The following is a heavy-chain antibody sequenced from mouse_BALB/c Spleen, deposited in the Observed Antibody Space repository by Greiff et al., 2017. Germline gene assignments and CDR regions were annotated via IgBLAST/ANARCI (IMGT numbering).Heavy chain of an antibody. CDR1: GFTFSSYA. CDR3: ARDRGATRLNWYFDV. V-gene: IGHV5-9-4*01. D-gene: IGHD3-1*01. J-gene: IGHJ1*01. Sequence: EVQLVESGGGLVKPGGSLKLSCAASGFTFSSYAMSWVRQSPEKRLEWVAEISSGGSYTYYPDTVTGRFTISRDNAKNTLYLEMSSLRSEDTAMYYCARDRGATRLNWYFDVWGAGTTVTVSS. CDR2: ISSGGSYT.